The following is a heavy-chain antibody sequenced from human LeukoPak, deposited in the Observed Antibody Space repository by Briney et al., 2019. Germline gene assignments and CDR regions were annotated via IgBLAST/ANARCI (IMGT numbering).Heavy chain of an antibody. D-gene: IGHD4-17*01. J-gene: IGHJ4*02. CDR2: IWYDGSNK. V-gene: IGHV3-33*06. Sequence: GGSLRLPCAASGFTFSSYGMHWVRQAPGKGLEWVAVIWYDGSNKYYADSVKGRFTISRDNSKNTLYLQMNSLRAEDTAVYYCAKEGRHGDYAPFDYWGQGTLVTVSS. CDR3: AKEGRHGDYAPFDY. CDR1: GFTFSSYG.